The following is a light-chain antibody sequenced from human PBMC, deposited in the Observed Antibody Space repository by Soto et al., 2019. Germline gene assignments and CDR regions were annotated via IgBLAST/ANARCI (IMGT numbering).Light chain of an antibody. CDR2: GAS. Sequence: EIVLTQSPGTLSLSPGERATLSCRASQSVSSSFLAWYQQKPGQAPRLLIYGASNSATVIPDRFSGSGSGTDFTLTISRLEPEEFAVYYCQQYVTSPWAFGQGTKVAIE. J-gene: IGKJ1*01. CDR1: QSVSSSF. V-gene: IGKV3-20*01. CDR3: QQYVTSPWA.